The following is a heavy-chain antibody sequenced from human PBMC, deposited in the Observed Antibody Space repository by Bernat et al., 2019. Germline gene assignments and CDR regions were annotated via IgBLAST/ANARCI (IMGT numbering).Heavy chain of an antibody. Sequence: SISSYYWSWIRQPPGQGLEWIGYIYYSGSTTYNPSLKSRITISVDTSKNQFSLKLSSVTAADTAVYYCARGGQSGWYYFDYWGQGT. CDR3: ARGGQSGWYYFDY. J-gene: IGHJ4*02. V-gene: IGHV4-59*01. CDR2: IYYSGST. CDR1: SISSYY. D-gene: IGHD6-19*01.